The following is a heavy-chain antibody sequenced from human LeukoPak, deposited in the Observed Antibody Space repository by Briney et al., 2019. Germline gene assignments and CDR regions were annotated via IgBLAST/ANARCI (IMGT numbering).Heavy chain of an antibody. CDR3: ARTSYGNNPTHFDH. Sequence: ASVKVSCKSSGYTFIDYYMHWVRQAPGQGLEWMGRINPYSGDPDYAQGFQGRVTMTRDTSIRTFYMELSRLRSDDTAVYYCARTSYGNNPTHFDHWGQGTLDTVSS. J-gene: IGHJ4*02. CDR1: GYTFIDYY. D-gene: IGHD2/OR15-2a*01. CDR2: INPYSGDP. V-gene: IGHV1-2*06.